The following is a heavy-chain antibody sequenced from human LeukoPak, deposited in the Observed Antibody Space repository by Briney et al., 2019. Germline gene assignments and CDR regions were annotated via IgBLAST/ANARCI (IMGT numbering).Heavy chain of an antibody. J-gene: IGHJ3*02. CDR2: IYTSGST. D-gene: IGHD3-10*01. Sequence: PSETLSPTCTVSGGSVTTYYWSWIRQPAGKGLEWIGRIYTSGSTNYNPSLESRVTLSADTSKNQFSLKMSSVTAADTAVYYCARVYGSRAFDIWGQGTLVTVSS. CDR1: GGSVTTYY. V-gene: IGHV4-4*07. CDR3: ARVYGSRAFDI.